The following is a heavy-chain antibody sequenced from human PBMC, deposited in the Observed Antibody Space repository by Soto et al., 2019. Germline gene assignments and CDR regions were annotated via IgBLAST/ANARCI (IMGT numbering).Heavy chain of an antibody. Sequence: QVQLQESGPELVKPSQTLSLTCTVSGGSISSNGHYWTWIRQHPGKGLEWIAYIYYTGNTYYNPSLKSRLSISVVTSKNPFSLNLRSVTAADTAVYYCAMEQWGYDSWGQGTLVTVSS. D-gene: IGHD6-19*01. V-gene: IGHV4-31*03. CDR2: IYYTGNT. CDR1: GGSISSNGHY. J-gene: IGHJ4*02. CDR3: AMEQWGYDS.